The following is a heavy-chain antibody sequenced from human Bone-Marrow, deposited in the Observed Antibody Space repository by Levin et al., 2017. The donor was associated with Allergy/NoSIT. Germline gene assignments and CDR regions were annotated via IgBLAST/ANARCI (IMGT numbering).Heavy chain of an antibody. J-gene: IGHJ4*02. CDR1: GFVFSGSA. Sequence: GGSLRLSCAASGFVFSGSAIHWVRQASGKGLEWLGRIRSKANNYATSYAAPVNGRFSISRDDSQNTSNLQITSLKIEDTAVYYCSRPGFGTPLGLGFWGQGTQVTVSS. D-gene: IGHD1-1*01. V-gene: IGHV3-73*01. CDR2: IRSKANNYAT. CDR3: SRPGFGTPLGLGF.